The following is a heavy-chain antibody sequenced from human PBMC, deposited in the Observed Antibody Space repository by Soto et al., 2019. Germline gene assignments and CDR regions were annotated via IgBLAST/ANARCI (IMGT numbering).Heavy chain of an antibody. Sequence: GGSLRLSCAASGFTFSSYEMNWVRQAPGKGLEWVSYISSSGSTIYYADSVKGRFTISRDNAKNSLYLQMNSLRAEDTAVYYCARVPPDYDFWICYYRNYYYYGMDVWGQGTTVTVSS. CDR3: ARVPPDYDFWICYYRNYYYYGMDV. CDR1: GFTFSSYE. CDR2: ISSSGSTI. V-gene: IGHV3-48*03. D-gene: IGHD3-3*01. J-gene: IGHJ6*02.